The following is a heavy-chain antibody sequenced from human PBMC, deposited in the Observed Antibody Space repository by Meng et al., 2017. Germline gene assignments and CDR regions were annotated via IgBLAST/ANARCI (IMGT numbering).Heavy chain of an antibody. D-gene: IGHD2-2*01. Sequence: EVQLVETGGGLIQPGGSLRLSCAASGFTVSSNYMSWVRQPPGKGLEWVSVIYSGGSTYYADSVKGRFTISRDNSKNTLYLQMNSLRAADTAVYYCARGDQGQVCPRRWGQGTLVTVSS. CDR2: IYSGGST. CDR1: GFTVSSNY. CDR3: ARGDQGQVCPRR. V-gene: IGHV3-53*02. J-gene: IGHJ4*02.